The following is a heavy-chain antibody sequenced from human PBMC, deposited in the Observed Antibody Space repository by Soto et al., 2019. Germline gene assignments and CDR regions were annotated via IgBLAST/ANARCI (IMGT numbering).Heavy chain of an antibody. CDR2: IYYSGST. Sequence: PSETLSLTCTVSGGSISSGGYYWSWIRQHPGKGLEWIGCIYYSGSTYYNPSLKSRVTISVDTSKNQFSLKLSSVTAADTAVYYCARGGDYYDSSSLDYWGQGTLVTVSS. V-gene: IGHV4-31*03. CDR1: GGSISSGGYY. J-gene: IGHJ4*02. D-gene: IGHD3-22*01. CDR3: ARGGDYYDSSSLDY.